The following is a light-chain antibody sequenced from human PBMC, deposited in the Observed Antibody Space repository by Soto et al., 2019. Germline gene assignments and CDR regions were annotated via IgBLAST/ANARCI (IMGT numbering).Light chain of an antibody. Sequence: QSVLTQPPSVSVAPGQRVTISCTGSSSNIGAGYDVHWYQQLPGRAPKLLIYANSNRPSGVPDRFSGSRSGTSASLAITGLQAEDEADYSCQSYDSSLSGFYVFGTGTKVTVL. V-gene: IGLV1-40*01. CDR3: QSYDSSLSGFYV. CDR2: ANS. CDR1: SSNIGAGYD. J-gene: IGLJ1*01.